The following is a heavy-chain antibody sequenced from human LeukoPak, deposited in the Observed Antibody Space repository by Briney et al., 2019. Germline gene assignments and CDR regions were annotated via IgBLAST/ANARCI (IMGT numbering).Heavy chain of an antibody. CDR1: GGSFSGYY. CDR3: ARGAWGIWFDP. Sequence: SETLSLTCAVYGGSFSGYYWSWIRQPPGXGLEWIGEINHSGSTNYNPSLKSRVTISVDTSKNQFSLRLSSVTAADTAVYYCARGAWGIWFDPWGQGTLVTVSS. CDR2: INHSGST. D-gene: IGHD6-13*01. V-gene: IGHV4-34*01. J-gene: IGHJ5*02.